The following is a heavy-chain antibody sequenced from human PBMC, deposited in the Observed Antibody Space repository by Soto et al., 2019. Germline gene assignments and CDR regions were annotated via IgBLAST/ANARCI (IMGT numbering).Heavy chain of an antibody. CDR1: GFTFDDYA. D-gene: IGHD1-7*01. CDR2: ISWNSGSI. CDR3: AKVSRTTPGPWGTSFDI. V-gene: IGHV3-9*01. J-gene: IGHJ3*02. Sequence: PGGSLRLSCAASGFTFDDYAMHWVRQAPGKGLEWVSGISWNSGSIGYADSVKGRFTISRDNAKNSLYLQMNSLRAEDTALYYCAKVSRTTPGPWGTSFDIWGQGTMVTVS.